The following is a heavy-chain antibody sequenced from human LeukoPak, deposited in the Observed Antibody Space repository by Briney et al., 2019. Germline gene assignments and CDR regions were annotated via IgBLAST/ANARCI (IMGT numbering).Heavy chain of an antibody. CDR1: GGSISSYY. CDR2: IYTSGST. CDR3: ARERILLWFGELLPYYYMDV. J-gene: IGHJ6*03. D-gene: IGHD3-10*01. Sequence: PSETLSLTCTVSGGSISSYYWSWIRQPAGKGLEWIGRIYTSGSTNYNPSLKSRVTMSVDTSKNQFSLKLSSVTAADTAVYYCARERILLWFGELLPYYYMDVWGKGATVTISS. V-gene: IGHV4-4*07.